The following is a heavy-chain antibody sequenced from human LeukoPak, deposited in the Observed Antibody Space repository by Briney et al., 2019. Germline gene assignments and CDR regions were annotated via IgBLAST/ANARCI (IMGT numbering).Heavy chain of an antibody. V-gene: IGHV1-69*05. D-gene: IGHD6-19*01. J-gene: IGHJ3*02. CDR1: GGTFSSYA. CDR3: AREGSSGWYDLGAFDI. CDR2: IIPIFGTA. Sequence: RASVKVSCKASGGTFSSYAISWVRQAPGQGLEWMGRIIPIFGTANYAQKFQGRVTITTDESTSTAYMELSSLRSEDTAVYYCAREGSSGWYDLGAFDIWGQGTMVTVSS.